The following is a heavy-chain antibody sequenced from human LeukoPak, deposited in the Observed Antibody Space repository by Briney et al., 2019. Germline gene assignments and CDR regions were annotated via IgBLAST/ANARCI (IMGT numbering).Heavy chain of an antibody. J-gene: IGHJ4*02. V-gene: IGHV1-46*01. Sequence: VASVKVSCKASGYTFTGYYMHWVRQAPGQGLEWMGIINPSAAGTSYAQKFQGRVTMTRDTSTSTVYMELSSLRSEDTAVYYCARASPTFDYWGQGTLVTVSS. CDR3: ARASPTFDY. CDR2: INPSAAGT. CDR1: GYTFTGYY.